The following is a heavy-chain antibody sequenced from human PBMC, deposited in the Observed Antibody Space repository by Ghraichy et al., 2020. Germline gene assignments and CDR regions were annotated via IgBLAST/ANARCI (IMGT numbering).Heavy chain of an antibody. CDR3: AKGREITYYYGMDV. D-gene: IGHD1-26*01. CDR2: ITWNSGGI. Sequence: GGSLRLSCAASGFSLEDYAMHWVRQPPGKGLEWVSGITWNSGGIGYADSVKGRFTISRDNAQNSLYLQMNSLRAEDTALYYCAKGREITYYYGMDVWGQGTTVTVSS. CDR1: GFSLEDYA. J-gene: IGHJ6*02. V-gene: IGHV3-9*01.